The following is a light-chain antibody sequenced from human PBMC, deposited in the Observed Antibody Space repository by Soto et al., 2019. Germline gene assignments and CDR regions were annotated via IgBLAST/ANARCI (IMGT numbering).Light chain of an antibody. Sequence: QSALTQPASVSGSPGQSITISCTGTSSVVGGYNSVSWYRQDPGKAPKLMIYDVTNRPSGVSNRFSGSKSGNTASLTISGLQAEDEADYYCSSFTSSITYVFGTGTRSPS. CDR2: DVT. V-gene: IGLV2-14*01. CDR3: SSFTSSITYV. CDR1: SSVVGGYNS. J-gene: IGLJ1*01.